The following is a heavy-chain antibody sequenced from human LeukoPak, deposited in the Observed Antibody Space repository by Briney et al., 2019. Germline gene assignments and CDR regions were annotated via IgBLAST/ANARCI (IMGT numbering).Heavy chain of an antibody. J-gene: IGHJ4*02. D-gene: IGHD6-13*01. CDR3: ARDPAFQQYLSY. Sequence: GGSLRLSCAASGFTVSSNYMSWVRQAPGKGLEWVSVIYSGGSTYYADSVKGRFTISRDNSKNTLYLQMNSLRAEDTAVYYCARDPAFQQYLSYWGQGTLVTVSS. CDR2: IYSGGST. V-gene: IGHV3-66*01. CDR1: GFTVSSNY.